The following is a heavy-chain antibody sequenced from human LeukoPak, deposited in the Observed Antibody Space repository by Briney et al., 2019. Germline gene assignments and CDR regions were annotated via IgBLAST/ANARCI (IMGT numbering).Heavy chain of an antibody. CDR3: ARRKYDCSGGSCYGFAFDL. CDR1: GFTFSSYS. D-gene: IGHD2-15*01. J-gene: IGHJ3*01. V-gene: IGHV3-21*01. Sequence: GGSLRLSCAASGFTFSSYSMNWVRQAPGKGLEWVSAISSDSFYIYYADSVKGRFTVSRDNAKSSLYLQMNGLRAEDTALYYCARRKYDCSGGSCYGFAFDLWGQGTMVTVSS. CDR2: ISSDSFYI.